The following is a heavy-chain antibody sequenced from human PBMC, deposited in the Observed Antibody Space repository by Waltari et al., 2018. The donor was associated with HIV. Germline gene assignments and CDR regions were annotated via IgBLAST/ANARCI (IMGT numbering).Heavy chain of an antibody. V-gene: IGHV4-39*01. Sequence: QLQLQESGPGLVKPSQTLSLTCTVSGGSISSSSYSWGWIRQPPGQGLGWIGSIYYSGRSYYNPSLKVQITISLDTSQNQFSLKLSSVTAADTAVYYCARQGVPDYYDSSGYYVVDYWGQGTLVTVSS. CDR3: ARQGVPDYYDSSGYYVVDY. J-gene: IGHJ4*02. CDR2: IYYSGRS. D-gene: IGHD3-22*01. CDR1: GGSISSSSYS.